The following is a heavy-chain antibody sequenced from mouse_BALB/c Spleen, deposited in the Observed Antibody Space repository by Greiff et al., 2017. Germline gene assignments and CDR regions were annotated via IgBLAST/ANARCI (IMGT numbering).Heavy chain of an antibody. CDR1: GYTFSSYW. D-gene: IGHD1-1*01. CDR2: ILPGSGST. J-gene: IGHJ2*01. V-gene: IGHV1-9*01. CDR3: ARVRYYDSSYSDY. Sequence: VQLQQSGAELMKPGASVKISCKATGYTFSSYWIEWVKQRPGHGLEWIGEILPGSGSTNYNEKFKGKATFTADTSSNTAYMQLSSLTSEDSAVYYCARVRYYDSSYSDYWGQGTTLTVSS.